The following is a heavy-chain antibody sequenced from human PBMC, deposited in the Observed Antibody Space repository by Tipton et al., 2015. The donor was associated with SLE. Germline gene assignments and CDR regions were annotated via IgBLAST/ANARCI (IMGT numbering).Heavy chain of an antibody. CDR3: AREKTRGNYMDV. CDR1: GFTFSSYW. D-gene: IGHD3-16*01. Sequence: LRLSCAASGFTFSSYWMSWVRQAPGKGLEWIGDIYYSGSTNYNPSLKSRVTISVDTSKNQFSLKLSSVTAADTAVYYCAREKTRGNYMDVWGKGTTVTVSS. CDR2: IYYSGST. V-gene: IGHV4-59*12. J-gene: IGHJ6*03.